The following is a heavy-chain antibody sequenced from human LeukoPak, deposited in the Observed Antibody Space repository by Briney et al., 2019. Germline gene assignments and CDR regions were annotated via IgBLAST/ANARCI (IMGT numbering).Heavy chain of an antibody. CDR2: IYYSGST. J-gene: IGHJ4*02. Sequence: PSETLSLTCTVSGGSISSHYWSWIRQPPGKGLEWIGYIYYSGSTNYNPSLKSRVTISVDTSKNQFSLKLSSVTAADTAVYYCARDISYGDYAFDYWGQGTLVTVSS. V-gene: IGHV4-59*11. CDR3: ARDISYGDYAFDY. CDR1: GGSISSHY. D-gene: IGHD4-17*01.